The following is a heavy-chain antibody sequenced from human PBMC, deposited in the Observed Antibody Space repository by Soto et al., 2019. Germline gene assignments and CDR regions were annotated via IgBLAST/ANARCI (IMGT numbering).Heavy chain of an antibody. CDR3: ASPPGANYYYGMDV. Sequence: PGESLKISCKGSGYSFTSYWISWVRQMPGKGLEWMGRFDPSDSFTNYSPSFQGHVTISADKSISTAYLQWSSLKASDTAMYYCASPPGANYYYGMDVWGQGTTVTVSS. V-gene: IGHV5-10-1*01. D-gene: IGHD3-10*01. CDR1: GYSFTSYW. CDR2: FDPSDSFT. J-gene: IGHJ6*02.